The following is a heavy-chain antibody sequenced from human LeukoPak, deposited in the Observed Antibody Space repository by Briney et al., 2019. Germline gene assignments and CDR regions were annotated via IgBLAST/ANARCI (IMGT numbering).Heavy chain of an antibody. J-gene: IGHJ4*02. Sequence: PSETLSLTCAVYGGSFSGYYWSWIRQPPGKGLEWIGEINHSGSTNYNPSLKSRVTISVDTSKNQFSLKLGSVTAADTAVYYCARAGYSSSWYADYWGQGTLVTVSS. CDR1: GGSFSGYY. CDR3: ARAGYSSSWYADY. V-gene: IGHV4-34*01. CDR2: INHSGST. D-gene: IGHD6-13*01.